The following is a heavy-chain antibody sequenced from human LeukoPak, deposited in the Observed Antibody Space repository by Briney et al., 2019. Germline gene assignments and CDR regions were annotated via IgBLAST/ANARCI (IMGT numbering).Heavy chain of an antibody. CDR2: IYHSGST. J-gene: IGHJ4*02. D-gene: IGHD6-19*01. V-gene: IGHV4-4*02. Sequence: PSETLSLTCAVSGGSISSSNWWSWVRQPPGKGLEWIGEIYHSGSTNYNPSLKSRVTISVDKSKNQFSLKLSSVTAADTAVYYWARVAAVAGTYYFDYWGQGTLVTVSS. CDR3: ARVAAVAGTYYFDY. CDR1: GGSISSSNW.